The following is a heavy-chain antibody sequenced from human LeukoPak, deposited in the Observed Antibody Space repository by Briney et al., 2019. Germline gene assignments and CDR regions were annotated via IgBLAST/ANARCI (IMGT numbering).Heavy chain of an antibody. D-gene: IGHD6-13*01. CDR1: GFTFSSYA. J-gene: IGHJ4*02. Sequence: GGSLTLSWAASGFTFSSYAMNWVRPAPRKGLEWVGVISGSGGSPYYADSVKGRFTISRDNSKNTLYLQMDSLRAEDTVACYCAKASHSSSWSPFDYWGQGTLVTVSS. V-gene: IGHV3-23*01. CDR2: ISGSGGSP. CDR3: AKASHSSSWSPFDY.